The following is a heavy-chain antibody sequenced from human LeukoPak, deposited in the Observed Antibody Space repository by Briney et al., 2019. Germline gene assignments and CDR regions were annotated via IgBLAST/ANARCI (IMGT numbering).Heavy chain of an antibody. J-gene: IGHJ3*02. CDR3: ARSRDAFDI. Sequence: SETLSLTCAVCGGSFSGYYWSWIRQPPGKGLEWIGEINHSGSTNYNPSLKSRVTISVDTSKNQFSLKLSSVTAADTAVYYCARSRDAFDIWGQGTMVTVSS. CDR1: GGSFSGYY. V-gene: IGHV4-34*01. CDR2: INHSGST.